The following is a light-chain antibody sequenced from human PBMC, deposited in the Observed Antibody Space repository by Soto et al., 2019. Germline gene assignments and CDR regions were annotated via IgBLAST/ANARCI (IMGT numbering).Light chain of an antibody. CDR2: EVS. V-gene: IGLV2-14*01. Sequence: QSVLTQPASVSGSPGQSITISCTGTSSDVGGYNYASWFQHHPGKAPKLIIYEVSYRPSGVSNRFSGSKSGDTASLTISGLQAEDEADYYCSSFTNTITRYAFGTGTEVTVL. CDR3: SSFTNTITRYA. CDR1: SSDVGGYNY. J-gene: IGLJ1*01.